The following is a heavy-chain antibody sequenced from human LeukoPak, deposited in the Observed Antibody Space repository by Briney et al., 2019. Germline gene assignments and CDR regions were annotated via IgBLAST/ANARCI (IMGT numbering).Heavy chain of an antibody. J-gene: IGHJ6*02. Sequence: GGSLRLSCVASGFTLRVNYMTWIRQTPGRGLEWVSVIYSDGTTKYADSAKGRFTISRDNSKSMIYLQMDRLRAEDTAVYYCARCKGGWSDHFYGMDVWGQGTTVTVSS. V-gene: IGHV3-53*01. CDR3: ARCKGGWSDHFYGMDV. D-gene: IGHD6-19*01. CDR2: IYSDGTT. CDR1: GFTLRVNY.